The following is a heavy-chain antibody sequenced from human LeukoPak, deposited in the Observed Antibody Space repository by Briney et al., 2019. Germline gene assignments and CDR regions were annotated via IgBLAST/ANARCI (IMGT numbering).Heavy chain of an antibody. CDR3: ARDTSNYCSGGTCHSGLDP. CDR2: ISSSGSSI. V-gene: IGHV3-48*03. CDR1: GFTFSSYE. J-gene: IGHJ5*02. D-gene: IGHD2-15*01. Sequence: PGGSLRLSCAASGFTFSSYEMNWVRQAPGKGLEWVSYISSSGSSIYYSDSVKGRFTTSRDNAKNLLYLQMNSLRGEDTAVYYCARDTSNYCSGGTCHSGLDPWGQGPQVTVSS.